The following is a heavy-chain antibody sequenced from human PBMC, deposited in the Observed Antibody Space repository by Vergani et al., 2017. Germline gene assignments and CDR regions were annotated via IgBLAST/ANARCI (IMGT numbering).Heavy chain of an antibody. CDR3: ARETKGAYYDFWSGYYPYYFDY. CDR1: GYTFTSYG. CDR2: ISAYNGNT. J-gene: IGHJ4*02. D-gene: IGHD3-3*01. Sequence: QVQLVQSGAEVKKPGASVKVSCKASGYTFTSYGISWVRQAPGQGLEWMGWISAYNGNTNYAQKLQGRVTMTTDTSTSTAYMELRSLRSEDTAVYYCARETKGAYYDFWSGYYPYYFDYWGQGTLVTVSS. V-gene: IGHV1-18*04.